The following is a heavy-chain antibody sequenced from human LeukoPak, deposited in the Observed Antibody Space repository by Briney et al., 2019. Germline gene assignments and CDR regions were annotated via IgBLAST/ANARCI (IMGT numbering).Heavy chain of an antibody. D-gene: IGHD1-14*01. CDR1: GGSISSYY. CDR2: IYTTGNT. Sequence: PSETLSLTCTVPGGSISSYYWSWIRQPAGKGLEWIGRIYTTGNTNYNPSLKSRVTISVDTSKNQFSLRLTSVTAADTAVYYCVRTNPWDLTYYFDYWGQGTLVTVSS. J-gene: IGHJ4*02. V-gene: IGHV4-4*07. CDR3: VRTNPWDLTYYFDY.